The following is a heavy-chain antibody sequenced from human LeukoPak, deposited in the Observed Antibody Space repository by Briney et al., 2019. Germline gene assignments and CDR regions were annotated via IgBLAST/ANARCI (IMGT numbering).Heavy chain of an antibody. D-gene: IGHD4-23*01. CDR3: ATSGLYGGNSIDAFDI. CDR1: GVSISSHF. Sequence: SETLSRTSTGSGVSISSHFWSWIRHAPGNELEGLVYMYYSGSSNYNPSLKSRVTISVDTSKNQFSLKLISVTAADTAVYYCATSGLYGGNSIDAFDIWGQGTMVTVSS. J-gene: IGHJ3*02. CDR2: MYYSGSS. V-gene: IGHV4-59*08.